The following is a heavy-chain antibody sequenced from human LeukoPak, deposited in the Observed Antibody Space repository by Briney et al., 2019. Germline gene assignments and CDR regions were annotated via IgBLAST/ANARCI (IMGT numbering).Heavy chain of an antibody. CDR1: GYSFTSYW. D-gene: IGHD3-22*01. V-gene: IGHV5-51*01. Sequence: GESLKISCKGSGYSFTSYWIGWVRQMPGKGLEWMGIIYPGDSDTRYSPSFQGQVTISADKSIRTAYLQWSSLKASDTAMYYCARRQYYYDSSGYDLGGFDYWGQGTLVTVS. CDR3: ARRQYYYDSSGYDLGGFDY. CDR2: IYPGDSDT. J-gene: IGHJ4*02.